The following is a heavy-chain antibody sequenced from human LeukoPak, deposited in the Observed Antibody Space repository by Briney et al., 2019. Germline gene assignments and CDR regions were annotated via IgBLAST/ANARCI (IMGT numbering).Heavy chain of an antibody. V-gene: IGHV4-38-2*02. D-gene: IGHD6-6*01. CDR3: AREYSSSSRFDP. J-gene: IGHJ5*02. CDR1: GYSISSGYY. Sequence: SETLSLTCTVSGYSISSGYYWGWIRQPPGKGLEWIGEINHSGSTNYNPSLKSRVTILVDRSKNQFSLKLSSVTAADTAVYYCAREYSSSSRFDPWGQGTLVTVSS. CDR2: INHSGST.